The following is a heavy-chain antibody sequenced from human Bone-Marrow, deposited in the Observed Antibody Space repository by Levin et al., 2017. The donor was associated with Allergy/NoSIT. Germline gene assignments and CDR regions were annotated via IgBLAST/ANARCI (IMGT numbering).Heavy chain of an antibody. D-gene: IGHD3-3*01. J-gene: IGHJ6*02. V-gene: IGHV3-30*04. Sequence: RTGGSLRLSCATSAFTFNTSSMHWVRQAPGKGLEWVAVISYDTKKQYYSDSVTGRFTISRDNAKNVLFLQMNSLRVEDTAVYYCARETADDFWSGYYAGDGMDAWGQGTAVTVSS. CDR2: ISYDTKKQ. CDR1: AFTFNTSS. CDR3: ARETADDFWSGYYAGDGMDA.